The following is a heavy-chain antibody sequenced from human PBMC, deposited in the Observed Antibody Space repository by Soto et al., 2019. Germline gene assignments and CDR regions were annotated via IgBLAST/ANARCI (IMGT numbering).Heavy chain of an antibody. V-gene: IGHV1-69*12. Sequence: QVRLVQSGAEVKKTESSVKVSCEASGTTFSNFAIGWVRQAPGQGLEWMGGIILPFGTPHYAQKFKGRFTISADESMTTVYMELRGLRSGDTAVYYCVRGPYDEGYFDYWGQGTLVTVSS. D-gene: IGHD5-12*01. CDR3: VRGPYDEGYFDY. J-gene: IGHJ4*02. CDR1: GTTFSNFA. CDR2: IILPFGTP.